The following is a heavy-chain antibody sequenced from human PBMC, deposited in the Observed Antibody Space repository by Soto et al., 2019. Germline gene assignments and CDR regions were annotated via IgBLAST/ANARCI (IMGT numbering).Heavy chain of an antibody. V-gene: IGHV1-18*01. CDR3: AGDGVDTATGSYYGMDV. D-gene: IGHD5-18*01. CDR2: ISAYNGNT. J-gene: IGHJ6*02. CDR1: GYTFTSYG. Sequence: QVQLVQSGAEVKKPGASVKVSCKASGYTFTSYGISWARQAPGQGLEWMGWISAYNGNTNYAQKLQGRVTMTTDTSTSTAYMALRSLRSDGTAVYYCAGDGVDTATGSYYGMDVWGQGTTVTVSS.